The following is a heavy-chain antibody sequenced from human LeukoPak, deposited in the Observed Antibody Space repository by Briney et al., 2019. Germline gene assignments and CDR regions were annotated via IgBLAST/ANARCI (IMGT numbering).Heavy chain of an antibody. J-gene: IGHJ4*02. CDR3: ARSLVGATPGAAGFDY. D-gene: IGHD1-26*01. Sequence: ASVKVSCKASGGTFSSYAISWVRQAPGQGLEWMGGIIPIFGTVNYAQKFQGRVTITADESTSTAYMELSSLRSEDTAVYYCARSLVGATPGAAGFDYWGQGTLVTVSS. V-gene: IGHV1-69*13. CDR2: IIPIFGTV. CDR1: GGTFSSYA.